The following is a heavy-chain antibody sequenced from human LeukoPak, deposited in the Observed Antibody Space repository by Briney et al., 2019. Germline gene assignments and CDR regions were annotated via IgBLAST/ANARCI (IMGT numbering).Heavy chain of an antibody. D-gene: IGHD2-21*02. Sequence: GGSLRLSCAASGFTFSDYYMSWIRQAPGKGLEGVSYISSSGSTIYYAGSVNGRFTISRDNAKNSLYLQMNSLRAEDTAVYYCARDAYCGGDCYAFDIWGQGTMVTVSS. J-gene: IGHJ3*02. CDR1: GFTFSDYY. V-gene: IGHV3-11*01. CDR2: ISSSGSTI. CDR3: ARDAYCGGDCYAFDI.